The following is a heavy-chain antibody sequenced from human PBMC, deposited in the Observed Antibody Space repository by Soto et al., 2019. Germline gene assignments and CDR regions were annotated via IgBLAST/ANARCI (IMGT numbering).Heavy chain of an antibody. CDR2: IYYSGST. D-gene: IGHD2-15*01. V-gene: IGHV4-31*03. CDR3: ARANPLSSGGSCYFSYPSLNWFDP. Sequence: PSDTLSLTCTVSGGSISSGDYYCSWIRQHPGKGLEWIGDIYYSGSTYYNPSLKSRVTRSVDTSRNESSLKLSSVTAADTAVYHCARANPLSSGGSCYFSYPSLNWFDPWGQGTLVTVSS. CDR1: GGSISSGDYY. J-gene: IGHJ5*02.